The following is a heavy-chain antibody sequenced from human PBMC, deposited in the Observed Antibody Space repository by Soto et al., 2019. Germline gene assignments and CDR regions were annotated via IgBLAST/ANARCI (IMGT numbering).Heavy chain of an antibody. CDR2: ISYSGST. Sequence: SETLSLTCTVSGGSITSYYWSWIRQPPGKGLEWIGYISYSGSTNYNPSLQGRVTISVDTSKNQFSLKLSSVTAADTALYYCARGGGRFDYWGQGTLVTVSS. V-gene: IGHV4-59*01. J-gene: IGHJ4*02. D-gene: IGHD2-15*01. CDR1: GGSITSYY. CDR3: ARGGGRFDY.